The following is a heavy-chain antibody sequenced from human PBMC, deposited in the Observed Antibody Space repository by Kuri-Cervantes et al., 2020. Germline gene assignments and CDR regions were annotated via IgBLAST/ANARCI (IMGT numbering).Heavy chain of an antibody. CDR1: GFTFSSYA. J-gene: IGHJ5*02. D-gene: IGHD1-14*01. CDR2: ISYDGSNK. Sequence: GESLKISCAASGFTFSSYAMHWVRQAPGRGLEWVAVISYDGSNKYYADSVKGRFTISRDNSKNTLYLQMNSLRAEDTAVYYCARETGGQWGSKSWFDPWGQGTLVTVSS. CDR3: ARETGGQWGSKSWFDP. V-gene: IGHV3-30-3*01.